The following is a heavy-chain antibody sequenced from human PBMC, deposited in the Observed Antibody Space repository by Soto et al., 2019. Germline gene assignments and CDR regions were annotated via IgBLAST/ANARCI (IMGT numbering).Heavy chain of an antibody. D-gene: IGHD3-22*01. Sequence: QVQLVQSGAEVKKPGASVKVSCKASGYTFTSYGISWVRQAPGQGLEWMGWISAYNGNTNYAQKLQGRVTMTTDTTTITAYMELRSLRSDDTAVYYCARRYYYDSSGYYYDYWGQGTLVTVSS. V-gene: IGHV1-18*01. CDR2: ISAYNGNT. CDR3: ARRYYYDSSGYYYDY. J-gene: IGHJ4*02. CDR1: GYTFTSYG.